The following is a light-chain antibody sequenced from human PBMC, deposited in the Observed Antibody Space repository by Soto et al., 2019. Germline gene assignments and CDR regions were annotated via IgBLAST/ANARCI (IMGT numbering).Light chain of an antibody. CDR2: GAS. J-gene: IGKJ5*01. CDR3: QQYGSSLIT. V-gene: IGKV3-20*01. CDR1: QSVVQSVTTN. Sequence: EIVMTQSPATLSVSPGERVTRSCRASQSVVQSVTTNLAWYQQKPGQAPRLLIYGASSRATGIPDRFSGSGSGTDFTLTISRLEPEDFAVYYCQQYGSSLITFGQGTRLE.